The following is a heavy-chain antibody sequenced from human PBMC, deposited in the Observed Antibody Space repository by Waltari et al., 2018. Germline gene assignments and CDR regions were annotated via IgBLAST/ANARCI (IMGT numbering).Heavy chain of an antibody. J-gene: IGHJ4*02. CDR2: IVSGGNT. CDR3: ASSPKEGY. CDR1: GFTVNNNY. V-gene: IGHV3-53*01. Sequence: EVQLVESGGGLIQPGGSLRVSCAASGFTVNNNYMIWVRQAPGTGLEWVSLIVSGGNTFYADSVRGRFTIARDSSKNTLYLQMNSLRTEDTAVYYCASSPKEGYWGQGTLVTVSS.